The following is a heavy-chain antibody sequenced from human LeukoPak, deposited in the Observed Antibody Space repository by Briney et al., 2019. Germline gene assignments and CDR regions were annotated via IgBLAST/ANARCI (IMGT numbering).Heavy chain of an antibody. V-gene: IGHV1-2*02. D-gene: IGHD2-2*01. CDR3: ARDLKSSTSCASGY. CDR1: GYTFTGYY. CDR2: INPNSGGT. J-gene: IGHJ4*02. Sequence: ASVKVSCKASGYTFTGYYMHWVRQAPGQGLEWMGWINPNSGGTNYAQKFQCRVTITRDTSISTAYMELSRLRSDDTAVYYCARDLKSSTSCASGYWGQGTLVTVSS.